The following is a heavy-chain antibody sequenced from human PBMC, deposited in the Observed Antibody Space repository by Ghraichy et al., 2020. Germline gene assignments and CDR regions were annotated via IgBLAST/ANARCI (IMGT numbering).Heavy chain of an antibody. CDR3: ARDEPTGWYYFAY. CDR1: GYTFSTPF. Sequence: ASVKVSCKASGYTFSTPFTRCVRQAPRQGLERMGLINPSGGSTSYAQKFQGRVTMTTDTSTSTVYMELSSLRSADTAVYYCARDEPTGWYYFAYWCQGTLVAV. V-gene: IGHV1-46*01. CDR2: INPSGGST. D-gene: IGHD6-19*01. J-gene: IGHJ4*02.